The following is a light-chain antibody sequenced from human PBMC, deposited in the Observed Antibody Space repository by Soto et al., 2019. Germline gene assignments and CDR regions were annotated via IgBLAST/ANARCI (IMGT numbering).Light chain of an antibody. J-gene: IGKJ4*01. V-gene: IGKV3-11*01. CDR2: DAS. Sequence: EIVVTQSPATLSLSPGDRATLSCSASQSVGSYLGWYQKRPGQAPRLLIYDASNRATGIPARFSGSGSGTDFTLTISSLEPEDFAVYYCQQRSDWPSTFGGGTKVEIK. CDR1: QSVGSY. CDR3: QQRSDWPST.